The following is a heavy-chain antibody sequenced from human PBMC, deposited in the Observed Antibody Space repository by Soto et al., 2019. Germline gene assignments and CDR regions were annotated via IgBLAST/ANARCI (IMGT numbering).Heavy chain of an antibody. CDR1: GFTFSSSA. Sequence: QVQLVESGGGVVQPGTSLRLSCAASGFTFSSSAMHWVRQAPGKGLEWVAIISYDGSDKHYGDSLEGRFTISRDNSKNTLFLQMNSLRPDDTAIYYCAKDNPTIAFWGQGALVT. J-gene: IGHJ4*02. V-gene: IGHV3-30*18. CDR3: AKDNPTIAF. CDR2: ISYDGSDK.